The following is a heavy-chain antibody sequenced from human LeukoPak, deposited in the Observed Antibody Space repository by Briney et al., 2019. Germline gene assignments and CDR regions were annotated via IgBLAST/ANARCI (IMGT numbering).Heavy chain of an antibody. D-gene: IGHD3-10*01. CDR3: ARDVLLWFGETRNYGMDV. J-gene: IGHJ6*02. Sequence: GGSLRLSCAASGFTFDDYGMSWVRQAPGKGLEWGSGINWNGGSTGYADSVKGRFTISRDNAKNSLYLQMNSLRAEDTDLYYCARDVLLWFGETRNYGMDVWGQGTTVTVSS. CDR1: GFTFDDYG. V-gene: IGHV3-20*04. CDR2: INWNGGST.